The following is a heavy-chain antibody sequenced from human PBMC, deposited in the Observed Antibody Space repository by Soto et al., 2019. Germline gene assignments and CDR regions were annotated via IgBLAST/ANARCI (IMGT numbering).Heavy chain of an antibody. V-gene: IGHV4-39*01. J-gene: IGHJ5*02. CDR2: MYYSGST. CDR1: GGPISRSSYY. Sequence: SETLSLTCNVSGGPISRSSYYWGWIRQPPGKGLEWIGSMYYSGSTYYNPSLKSRVTISIDTPKNQLSLKLTSVTAVDTAVYYCSRRAPEGFDPWGQGTLVTVSS. CDR3: SRRAPEGFDP.